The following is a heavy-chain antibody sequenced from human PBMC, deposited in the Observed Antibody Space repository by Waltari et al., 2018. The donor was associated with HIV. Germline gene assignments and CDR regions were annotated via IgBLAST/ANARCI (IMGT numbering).Heavy chain of an antibody. CDR2: IIPVFGTT. V-gene: IGHV1-69*13. CDR3: ARGAASNTFNSYFDS. J-gene: IGHJ4*02. D-gene: IGHD6-25*01. Sequence: QVQLVQSGAEVKKPGSSVKVSCKASGGSFSNNAISWVRQAPGQGLEWMGGIIPVFGTTYYSQKVQGRVTITADVSLTTAYMDLSSLGSDDTAFYFCARGAASNTFNSYFDSWGQGVLVTVSS. CDR1: GGSFSNNA.